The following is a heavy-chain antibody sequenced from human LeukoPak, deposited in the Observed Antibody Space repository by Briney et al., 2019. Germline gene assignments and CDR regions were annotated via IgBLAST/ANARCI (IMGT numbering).Heavy chain of an antibody. D-gene: IGHD5-24*01. CDR3: AKEMATIPSPCDY. CDR1: GFTFSSYS. CDR2: ISSSSYI. V-gene: IGHV3-21*04. Sequence: GGSLRLSCAASGFTFSSYSMNWVRQAPGKGLEWVSSISSSSYIYYADSVKGRFTISRDNSKNTLYLQMNSLRAEDTAVYYCAKEMATIPSPCDYWGQGTLVTVSS. J-gene: IGHJ4*02.